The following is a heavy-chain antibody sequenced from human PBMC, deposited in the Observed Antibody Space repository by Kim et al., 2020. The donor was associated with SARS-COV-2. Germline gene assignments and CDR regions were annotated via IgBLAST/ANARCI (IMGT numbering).Heavy chain of an antibody. V-gene: IGHV3-30*18. D-gene: IGHD3-3*01. Sequence: GGSLRLSCAASGFTFSSYGMHWVRQAPGKGLEWVAVISYDGSNKYYSDSAKGRFTISRDNSKNTLYLQMNSLRADDTAVYYCAKDVKYYDYWSGYTHEQQVYYDDYAMDVWGQGTTVTVSS. CDR2: ISYDGSNK. J-gene: IGHJ6*02. CDR1: GFTFSSYG. CDR3: AKDVKYYDYWSGYTHEQQVYYDDYAMDV.